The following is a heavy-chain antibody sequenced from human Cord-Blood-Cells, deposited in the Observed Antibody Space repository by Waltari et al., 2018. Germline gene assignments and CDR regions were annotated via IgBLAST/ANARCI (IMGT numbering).Heavy chain of an antibody. V-gene: IGHV3-49*05. J-gene: IGHJ6*03. CDR2: IRSKAYGGTT. Sequence: EVQLVESGGGLVKPGRSLRLSCTASGFTFGDYAMSWFRQAPGKGLEWVGFIRSKAYGGTTEYAASVKGRFTISRDDSKSIAYLQMNSLKTEDTAVYYCTRNLVVVPAVHYYYYYYMDVWGKGTTVTVSS. CDR1: GFTFGDYA. D-gene: IGHD2-2*01. CDR3: TRNLVVVPAVHYYYYYYMDV.